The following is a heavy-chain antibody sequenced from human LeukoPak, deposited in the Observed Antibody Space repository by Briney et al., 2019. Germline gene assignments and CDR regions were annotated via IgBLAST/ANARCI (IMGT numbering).Heavy chain of an antibody. CDR1: GGSISSSSYD. Sequence: SETLSLACTVSGGSISSSSYDWGWIRQPPGKGLEWIGSIYYSGSTYYNPSLKSRVTISVDTTKNQFSLKLSSVTAADTAVYYCAIPRVILTRADAFDICGQGTMVTVSS. V-gene: IGHV4-39*01. CDR2: IYYSGST. D-gene: IGHD1-14*01. J-gene: IGHJ3*02. CDR3: AIPRVILTRADAFDI.